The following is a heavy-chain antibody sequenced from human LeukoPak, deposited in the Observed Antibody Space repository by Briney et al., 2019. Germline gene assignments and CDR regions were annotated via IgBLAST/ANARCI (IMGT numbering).Heavy chain of an antibody. V-gene: IGHV4-39*01. CDR3: ASYYGSGSYRDAFDI. CDR1: GGSISSSNYY. D-gene: IGHD3-10*01. CDR2: IYYSGST. Sequence: SETLSLTCTVSGGSISSSNYYWGWIRQPPGKGLEWIGSIYYSGSTYYNPSLKSRVTISVDTSKNQFSLKLSSVTAADTAVYYCASYYGSGSYRDAFDIWGQGTMVTVSS. J-gene: IGHJ3*02.